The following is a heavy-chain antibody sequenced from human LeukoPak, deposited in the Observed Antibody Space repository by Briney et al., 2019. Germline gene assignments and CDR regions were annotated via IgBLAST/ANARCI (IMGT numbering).Heavy chain of an antibody. CDR2: ISYDGSNK. D-gene: IGHD6-13*01. V-gene: IGHV3-30-3*01. J-gene: IGHJ3*02. CDR1: GFTFSSYA. Sequence: GGSLRLSCAASGFTFSSYAMHWVRQAPGKGLEWVAVISYDGSNKYYADSVKGRFTISRDNSKNTLYLQMNSLRAEDTAVYYCARTYSNTPPPKAGVTKGAFDIWGQGTMVTVSS. CDR3: ARTYSNTPPPKAGVTKGAFDI.